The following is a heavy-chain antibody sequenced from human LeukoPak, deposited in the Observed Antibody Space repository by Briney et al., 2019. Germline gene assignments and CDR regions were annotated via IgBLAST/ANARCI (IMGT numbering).Heavy chain of an antibody. CDR1: GFTVSSNY. Sequence: GGSLRLSCAASGFTVSSNYMSWVRQAPGKGLEWVSAISGSGGSTYYADSVKGRFTISRDNSKNTLYLQMNSLGAEDTAVYYCAKSGITMIVVVTIFDYWGQGTLVTVSS. CDR2: ISGSGGST. CDR3: AKSGITMIVVVTIFDY. J-gene: IGHJ4*02. V-gene: IGHV3-23*01. D-gene: IGHD3-22*01.